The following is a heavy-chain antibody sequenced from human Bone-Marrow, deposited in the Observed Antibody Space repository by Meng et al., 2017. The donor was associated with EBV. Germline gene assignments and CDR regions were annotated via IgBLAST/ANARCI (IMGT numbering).Heavy chain of an antibody. V-gene: IGHV1-69*01. CDR1: GGAFRYSA. J-gene: IGHJ4*02. CDR2: LIPDFGTP. CDR3: ARESGRGYTPDF. Sequence: VEVVQCGREVETPVAAVKFSCKASGGAFRYSAISWVQQAPGQGLEWMGGLIPDFGTPDYAPNYQDRVTITADESTSTAYMELNSLTTEDTAIYYCARESGRGYTPDFWGQGTLVTVSS. D-gene: IGHD3-10*01.